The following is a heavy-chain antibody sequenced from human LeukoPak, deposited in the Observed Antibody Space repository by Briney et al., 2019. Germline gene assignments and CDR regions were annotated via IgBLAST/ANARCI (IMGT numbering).Heavy chain of an antibody. CDR1: GYSLIDHW. D-gene: IGHD3-22*01. J-gene: IGHJ4*02. Sequence: GESLKISCKASGYSLIDHWIGWVRQMPGKGLDWMGIIYPGNADATYSPSFQGQVTISADKSTTTVYLQWSSLKASDTAMYYCARQGSYDNSGYSFDYWGQGTLVTVSS. CDR2: IYPGNADA. V-gene: IGHV5-51*01. CDR3: ARQGSYDNSGYSFDY.